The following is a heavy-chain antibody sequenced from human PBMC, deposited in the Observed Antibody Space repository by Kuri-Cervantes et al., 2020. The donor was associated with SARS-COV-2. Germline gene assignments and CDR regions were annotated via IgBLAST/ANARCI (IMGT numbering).Heavy chain of an antibody. V-gene: IGHV3-20*04. CDR3: ARAYSSSWRTYDAFDI. J-gene: IGHJ3*02. D-gene: IGHD6-13*01. Sequence: LSLTCAASGFTFDDYGMSWVRQAPGKGLEWVSGINWNGGSTGYADSVKGRFTISRDNSKNTLYLQMNSLRAEDTAVYYCARAYSSSWRTYDAFDIWGQGTMVTVSS. CDR1: GFTFDDYG. CDR2: INWNGGST.